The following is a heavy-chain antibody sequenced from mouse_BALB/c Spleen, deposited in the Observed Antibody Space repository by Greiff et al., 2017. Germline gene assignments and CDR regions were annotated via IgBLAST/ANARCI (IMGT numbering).Heavy chain of an antibody. Sequence: VQLQQSGAELVKPGASVKLSCTASGFNIKDTYMHWVKQRPEQGLEWIGRIDPANGNTKYDPKFQGKATITADTSSNTAYLQLSSLTSEDTAVYYCARFYYGNYAMDYWGQGTSVTVSS. CDR3: ARFYYGNYAMDY. D-gene: IGHD2-1*01. CDR1: GFNIKDTY. J-gene: IGHJ4*01. V-gene: IGHV14-3*02. CDR2: IDPANGNT.